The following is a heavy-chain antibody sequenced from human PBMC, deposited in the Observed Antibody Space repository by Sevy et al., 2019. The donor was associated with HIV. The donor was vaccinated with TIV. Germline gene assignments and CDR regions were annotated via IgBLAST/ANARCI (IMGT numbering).Heavy chain of an antibody. CDR3: AKGQQLVTQSGSYFYYGMNV. D-gene: IGHD6-13*01. CDR1: NLTFEDYA. V-gene: IGHV3-9*01. J-gene: IGHJ6*02. Sequence: GGCLRLSCAASNLTFEDYAMHWVRRAPGKGLEGVSGISWNGADIGFAASVKGRFTISRDNAKSSVYLQINSLTPEDTGVCYSAKGQQLVTQSGSYFYYGMNVWGQGTTVTVSS. CDR2: ISWNGADI.